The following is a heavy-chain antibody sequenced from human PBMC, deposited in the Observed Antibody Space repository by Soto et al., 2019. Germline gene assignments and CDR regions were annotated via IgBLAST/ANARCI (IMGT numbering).Heavy chain of an antibody. J-gene: IGHJ4*01. D-gene: IGHD3-3*01. V-gene: IGHV1-46*02. CDR3: ARDLTSGDY. Sequence: QMQLVQSGAEVKKPGASVKISCETSGYIFKNYYIHWVRQAPGQGLEWMAIFNPFSGATNYEQRLQGRVTATMDMSTSTVYMELNNLRSEDTAMYYCARDLTSGDYWGQGTLISVSS. CDR2: FNPFSGAT. CDR1: GYIFKNYY.